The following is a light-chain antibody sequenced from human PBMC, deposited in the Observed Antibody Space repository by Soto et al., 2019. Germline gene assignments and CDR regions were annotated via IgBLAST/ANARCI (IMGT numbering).Light chain of an antibody. V-gene: IGKV1-9*01. CDR2: AAS. J-gene: IGKJ4*01. Sequence: DIQLTQSPSFLSASVGDRVTITCRASQGISSYLAWYQQKPGKAPKLLIFAASTLYSGVTSRFSGSGSGTESTLTISSLQPEDFATYYCQHLHSYPLTFGGGTKVQMK. CDR3: QHLHSYPLT. CDR1: QGISSY.